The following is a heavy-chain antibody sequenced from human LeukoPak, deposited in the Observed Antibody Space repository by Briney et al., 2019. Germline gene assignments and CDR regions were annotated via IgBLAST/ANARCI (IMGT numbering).Heavy chain of an antibody. D-gene: IGHD2-21*02. CDR1: GYSFTSYW. CDR3: ARHLFAYCGGDCYSAIGY. J-gene: IGHJ4*02. Sequence: GESLKISCKGSGYSFTSYWIGWVRQVPGKGLEWMGIIYPGDSDTRYSPSFQGQVTISADKSISPAYLQWSSLKASDTAMYYCARHLFAYCGGDCYSAIGYWGQGTLVSVSS. CDR2: IYPGDSDT. V-gene: IGHV5-51*01.